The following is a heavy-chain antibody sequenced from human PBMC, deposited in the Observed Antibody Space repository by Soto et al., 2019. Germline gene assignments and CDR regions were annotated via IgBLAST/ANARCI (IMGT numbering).Heavy chain of an antibody. CDR2: ISGSGGST. CDR3: AKDYSSTVKWGAHYYFDY. Sequence: GGSLRLSCAASGFTFSSYAMSWVRQAPGKGLEWVSAISGSGGSTYYADSVKGRFTISRDNSKNTLYLQMNSLRAEDTAVYYCAKDYSSTVKWGAHYYFDYWGQGTLVTVSS. D-gene: IGHD4-17*01. J-gene: IGHJ4*02. V-gene: IGHV3-23*01. CDR1: GFTFSSYA.